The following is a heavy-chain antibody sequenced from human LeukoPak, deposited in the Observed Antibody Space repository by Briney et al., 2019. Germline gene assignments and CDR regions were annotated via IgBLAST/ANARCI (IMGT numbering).Heavy chain of an antibody. CDR2: INTDGSIT. V-gene: IGHV3-74*01. CDR1: GFTFSNYW. J-gene: IGHJ4*02. Sequence: GGSLRLSCAASGFTFSNYWMHWVRQAPGKGLVWVSRINTDGSITNYADSVKGRFSISRDNAKNTLYLQMNSLRAEDTAMYYCARGTMVAPGVDYWGQGSLVTVSS. D-gene: IGHD4-23*01. CDR3: ARGTMVAPGVDY.